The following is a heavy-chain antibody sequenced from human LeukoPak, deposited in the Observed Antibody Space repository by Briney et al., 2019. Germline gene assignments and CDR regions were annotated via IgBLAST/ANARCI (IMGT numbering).Heavy chain of an antibody. D-gene: IGHD3-22*01. CDR3: GRGYYYDSSAKFMDY. CDR1: GFTFSSYG. V-gene: IGHV3-33*01. Sequence: GGSLRLSCAASGFTFSSYGMHWVRQAPGKGLEWVAVIWYDGSNKYYADSVKGRFTISRDNSKNTLYLQMNSLRAEETAVYYCGRGYYYDSSAKFMDYWGQGTLVTVSS. CDR2: IWYDGSNK. J-gene: IGHJ4*02.